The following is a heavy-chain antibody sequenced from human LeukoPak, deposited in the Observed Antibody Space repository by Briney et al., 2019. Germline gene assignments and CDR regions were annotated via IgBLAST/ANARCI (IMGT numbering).Heavy chain of an antibody. CDR3: ARVDDLDAFDI. CDR2: IKQDGSEK. J-gene: IGHJ3*02. D-gene: IGHD2-2*03. Sequence: SGGSLRLSCAASGFTFSSYWMSWVRQAPGKGLEWVANIKQDGSEKYYVDSVKGRYAISRDNSKNTLYLQINSLRAEDTAVYYCARVDDLDAFDIWGQGTMVTVSS. V-gene: IGHV3-7*01. CDR1: GFTFSSYW.